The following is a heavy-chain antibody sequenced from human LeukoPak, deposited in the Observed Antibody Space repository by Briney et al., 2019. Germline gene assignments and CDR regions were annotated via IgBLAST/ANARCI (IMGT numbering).Heavy chain of an antibody. CDR3: ARGKAAAGTGAFDI. J-gene: IGHJ3*02. V-gene: IGHV1-8*03. CDR2: MNPNSGNT. Sequence: ASVKVSCKASGYTFTSYDINWVRQATGQGLEWMGWMNPNSGNTGYARKFQGRVTITRNTSISTAYMELSSLRSEDTAVYYCARGKAAAGTGAFDIWGQGTMVTVSS. D-gene: IGHD6-13*01. CDR1: GYTFTSYD.